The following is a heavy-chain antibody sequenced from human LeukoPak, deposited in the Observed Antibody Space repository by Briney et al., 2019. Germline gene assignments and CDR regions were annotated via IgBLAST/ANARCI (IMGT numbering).Heavy chain of an antibody. J-gene: IGHJ4*02. V-gene: IGHV3-23*01. CDR3: AKVNKRDVFNFDY. Sequence: GGSLRLSCAASEFTFSSSAMSWVRQAPGKGLEWVSAISNNGGYTYYADSVQGRFTISRDNSKSTLCLQMNSLRAEDTAVYYCAKVNKRDVFNFDYWGQGTLVTVSS. CDR1: EFTFSSSA. CDR2: ISNNGGYT. D-gene: IGHD2/OR15-2a*01.